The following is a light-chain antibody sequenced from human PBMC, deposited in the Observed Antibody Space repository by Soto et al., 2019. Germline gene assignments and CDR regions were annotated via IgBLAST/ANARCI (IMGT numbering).Light chain of an antibody. CDR2: AAS. V-gene: IGKV1-9*01. CDR1: QDISSS. Sequence: DIQLTQSPSFLSASVGDRVTITCRASQDISSSLAWYQQKPGKAPELLIYAASTLQGGVPSRFSGSGSGTEFTLTISSLQPEDFATYYCQQLNSYPSITFGQGTRLEIK. J-gene: IGKJ5*01. CDR3: QQLNSYPSIT.